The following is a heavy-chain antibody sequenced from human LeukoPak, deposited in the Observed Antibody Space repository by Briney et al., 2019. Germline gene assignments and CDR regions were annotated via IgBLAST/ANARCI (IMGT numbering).Heavy chain of an antibody. D-gene: IGHD3-10*01. CDR2: ISGSGGST. J-gene: IGHJ4*02. CDR3: AEVWSWVWFGYFDY. CDR1: GFTLSSYA. Sequence: PGGSLRLSCAASGFTLSSYAMSWVRQAPGKGLEWVSAISGSGGSTYYADSVKGRSTISRDNSKNTLYLQMNSLRAEDTAVYYCAEVWSWVWFGYFDYWGQGTLVTVSS. V-gene: IGHV3-23*01.